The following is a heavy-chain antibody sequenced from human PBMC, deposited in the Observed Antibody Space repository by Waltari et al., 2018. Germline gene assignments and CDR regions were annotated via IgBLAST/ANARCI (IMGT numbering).Heavy chain of an antibody. CDR3: ATEDLENVGGRTYAAFHI. CDR1: GYTLTDIS. J-gene: IGHJ3*02. CDR2: FDSEDGET. Sequence: QVRLVQSGAEVKKPGASVKVYCKVSGYTLTDISIHWVRQAPGKGLEWMGGFDSEDGETNFEQKFQGRFTLTEDTSTETAYLELSSLRSEDTAVYYCATEDLENVGGRTYAAFHIWGQGTMVTVSS. V-gene: IGHV1-24*01. D-gene: IGHD3-16*01.